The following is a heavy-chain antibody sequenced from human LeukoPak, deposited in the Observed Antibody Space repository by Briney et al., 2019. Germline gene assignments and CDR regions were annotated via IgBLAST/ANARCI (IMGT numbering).Heavy chain of an antibody. CDR3: ARLTPATSCYVFYPPAANAFDI. Sequence: KASETLSLTCTVSGGSISSSSYYWGWIRQPPGKGLEWIGSIYYSGSTYYNPSLKSRVTISVDTSKNQFSLKLSSVTAADTAVYYCARLTPATSCYVFYPPAANAFDIWGQGTMVTVSS. CDR1: GGSISSSSYY. J-gene: IGHJ3*02. CDR2: IYYSGST. V-gene: IGHV4-39*01. D-gene: IGHD2-2*01.